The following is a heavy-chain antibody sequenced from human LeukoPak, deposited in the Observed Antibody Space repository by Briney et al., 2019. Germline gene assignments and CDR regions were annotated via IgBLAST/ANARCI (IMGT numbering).Heavy chain of an antibody. V-gene: IGHV3-30*04. Sequence: GSLRLSCAASGFPFSSHALHWVRQAPGKGVEWVAVISSDGSYKYYADSVKGRFTISRDNSKNTLYLQMNSLIPEDTAVYYCARQYISGQWYFDYWGQGTLVTVSS. CDR2: ISSDGSYK. CDR1: GFPFSSHA. J-gene: IGHJ4*02. CDR3: ARQYISGQWYFDY. D-gene: IGHD5-18*01.